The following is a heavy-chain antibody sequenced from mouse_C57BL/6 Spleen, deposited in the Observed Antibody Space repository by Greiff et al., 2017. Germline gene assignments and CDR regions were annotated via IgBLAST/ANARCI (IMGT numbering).Heavy chain of an antibody. CDR3: TRCGGNYAMDY. V-gene: IGHV5-9-1*02. CDR1: GFTFSSYA. CDR2: ISSGGDYI. J-gene: IGHJ4*01. Sequence: EVKLVESGEGLVKPGGSLKLSCAASGFTFSSYAMSWVRQTPEKRLEWVAYISSGGDYIYYADTVKGRFTISRDNARNTLYLQMSSLKSEDTAMYYCTRCGGNYAMDYWGQGTSVTVSA.